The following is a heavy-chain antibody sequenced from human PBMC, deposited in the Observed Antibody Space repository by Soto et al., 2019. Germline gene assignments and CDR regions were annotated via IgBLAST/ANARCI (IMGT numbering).Heavy chain of an antibody. V-gene: IGHV4-59*01. CDR2: IYYSGST. CDR1: VGSISSYY. CDR3: ARDLGSGSYPNWFDP. D-gene: IGHD3-10*01. Sequence: SETLSLTGTVSVGSISSYYWSWIRQPPGKGLEWIGYIYYSGSTNYNPSLKSRVTISVDTSKNQFSLKLSSVTAADTAVYYCARDLGSGSYPNWFDPWGQGTLVTVSS. J-gene: IGHJ5*02.